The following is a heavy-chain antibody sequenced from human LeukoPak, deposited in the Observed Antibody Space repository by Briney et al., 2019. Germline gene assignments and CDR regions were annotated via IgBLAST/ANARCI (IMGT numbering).Heavy chain of an antibody. Sequence: HAGGSLRLSCAASGFTFSSYSMNWVRQAPGKGLEWVSYISSSSSTIYYADSVKGRFTISRDNAKNSLYLQMNSLRAEDTAVYYCAREECGGDCYFDYWGQGTLVTVSS. J-gene: IGHJ4*02. CDR3: AREECGGDCYFDY. D-gene: IGHD2-21*01. V-gene: IGHV3-48*01. CDR2: ISSSSSTI. CDR1: GFTFSSYS.